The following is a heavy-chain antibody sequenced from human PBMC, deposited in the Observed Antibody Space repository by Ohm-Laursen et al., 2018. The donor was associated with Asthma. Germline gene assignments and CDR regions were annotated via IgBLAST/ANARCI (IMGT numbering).Heavy chain of an antibody. J-gene: IGHJ4*02. Sequence: SLRLSCAASGFTFSSYSMNWVRQAPGKGLEWVSSISSSSSYIYYADSVKGRFTISRDNAKNSLYLQMNSLRAEDTAVYYCARALGGNPAPYYWGQGTLVTVSS. CDR3: ARALGGNPAPYY. CDR1: GFTFSSYS. D-gene: IGHD4-23*01. V-gene: IGHV3-21*01. CDR2: ISSSSSYI.